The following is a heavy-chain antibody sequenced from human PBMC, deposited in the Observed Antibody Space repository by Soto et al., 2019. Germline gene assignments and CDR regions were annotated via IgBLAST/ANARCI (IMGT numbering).Heavy chain of an antibody. J-gene: IGHJ3*02. CDR2: IIPLFGTT. CDR1: DDSFNTYS. CDR3: TRGVVVVSSPPRGDAFSI. D-gene: IGHD2-21*01. V-gene: IGHV1-69*12. Sequence: QVHLVQSGAEVKKPGSSVKVSCKASDDSFNTYSINWVRQASGQGLEWVGGIIPLFGTTNYAPELQDRVTLSGGQTPSTGFREKRSLSSRDTANYYCTRGVVVVSSPPRGDAFSIWGQGPKVTVSS.